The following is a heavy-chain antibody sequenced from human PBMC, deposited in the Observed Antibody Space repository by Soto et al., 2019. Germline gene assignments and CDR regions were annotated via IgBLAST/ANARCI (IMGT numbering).Heavy chain of an antibody. J-gene: IGHJ3*02. CDR1: GFTFSSYS. D-gene: IGHD2-2*01. Sequence: EVQLVESGGGLVKPGGSLRLSCAASGFTFSSYSMNWVRQAPGKGLEWVSSITSSSSYLYYAESVKGRFTISRDNAKNSLFLQMNSLRVEDTAVYYCARDSYCSSTSCYADAFDIWGQGTMVTVSS. CDR3: ARDSYCSSTSCYADAFDI. CDR2: ITSSSSYL. V-gene: IGHV3-21*01.